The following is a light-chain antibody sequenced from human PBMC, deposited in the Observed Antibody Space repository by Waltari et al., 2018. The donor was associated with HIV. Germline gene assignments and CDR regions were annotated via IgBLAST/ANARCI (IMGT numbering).Light chain of an antibody. CDR1: QDISNY. J-gene: IGKJ2*03. Sequence: DIQMTKSPTSLSESVGDRVTITCQASQDISNYLNWYQQKPGKAPKLLIYDASNLETGVPSRFSGSGSGTDFTFTISSLQPEDIATYYCQQYDNLLYSFGQGTKLEIK. CDR2: DAS. CDR3: QQYDNLLYS. V-gene: IGKV1-33*01.